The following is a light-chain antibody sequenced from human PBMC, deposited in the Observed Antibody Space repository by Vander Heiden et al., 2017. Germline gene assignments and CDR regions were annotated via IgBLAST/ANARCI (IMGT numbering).Light chain of an antibody. CDR2: EVS. CDR3: CSYAGTTTVVV. V-gene: IGLV2-23*02. Sequence: QSALTQPASVSGSPGQSITISCTGTSSDVGSYYLVSWYQHHPGKAPQLIIYEVSKRPSGISHRFSGSKSGNTASLTVSGLKAEDEADYYCCSYAGTTTVVVFGGGTKLTVL. J-gene: IGLJ3*02. CDR1: SSDVGSYYL.